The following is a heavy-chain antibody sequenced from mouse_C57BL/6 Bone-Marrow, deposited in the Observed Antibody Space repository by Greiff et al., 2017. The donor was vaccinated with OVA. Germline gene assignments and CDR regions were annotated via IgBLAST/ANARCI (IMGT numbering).Heavy chain of an antibody. CDR2: IYPGNSDT. CDR1: GYTFTSYW. J-gene: IGHJ4*01. CDR3: TTSAIDYYGSSDTAFAMGD. Sequence: EVQLQQSGTVLARPGASVKMSCKTSGYTFTSYWMHWVKQRPGQGLEWIGAIYPGNSDTSYNQKFKGKAKLTAVTSASPAYMELSSLTNEDSAVYDCTTSAIDYYGSSDTAFAMGDWGKGTSVSVAS. D-gene: IGHD1-1*01. V-gene: IGHV1-5*01.